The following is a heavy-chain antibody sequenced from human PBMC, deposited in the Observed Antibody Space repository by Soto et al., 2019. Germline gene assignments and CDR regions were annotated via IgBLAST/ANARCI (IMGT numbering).Heavy chain of an antibody. D-gene: IGHD5-12*01. V-gene: IGHV3-53*01. Sequence: GGSLRLSCAASGFTVSSNYMSWVRQAPGKGLEWVSVIYSGGSTYYADSVKGRFTISRDHSKNTLYLQMNSLRAEDTAVYYCAMLYGGRGYYYYYGMDVWGQGTTVTVSS. CDR2: IYSGGST. CDR3: AMLYGGRGYYYYYGMDV. CDR1: GFTVSSNY. J-gene: IGHJ6*02.